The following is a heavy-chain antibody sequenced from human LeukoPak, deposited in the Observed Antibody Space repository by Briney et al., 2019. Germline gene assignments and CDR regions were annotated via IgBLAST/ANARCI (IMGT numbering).Heavy chain of an antibody. CDR1: GFIFANFA. V-gene: IGHV3-23*01. CDR3: AKGSGYKYGYLGY. J-gene: IGHJ4*02. D-gene: IGHD5-18*01. CDR2: MSSNDGST. Sequence: GGSLGLSCAASGFIFANFAMSWVRQAPGKGLEWVSGMSSNDGSTYYADSVKGRFTISRDNSKNTLYLQMNSLRVEDTAVYYCAKGSGYKYGYLGYWGQGILVTVSS.